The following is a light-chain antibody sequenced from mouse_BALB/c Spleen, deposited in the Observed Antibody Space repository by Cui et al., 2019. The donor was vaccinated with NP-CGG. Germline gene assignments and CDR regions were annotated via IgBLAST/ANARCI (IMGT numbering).Light chain of an antibody. J-gene: IGLJ1*01. CDR1: TGAVTTSNY. Sequence: HALLTHKSALTTSPGETVTLTCRSSTGAVTTSNYANWVQEKPDHLFTGLIGGTNNRAPGVPARFSGSLIGDKAALTITGAQTEDETIYFCALWYSNHWVFGGGTKLTVL. CDR3: ALWYSNHWV. CDR2: GTN. V-gene: IGLV1*01.